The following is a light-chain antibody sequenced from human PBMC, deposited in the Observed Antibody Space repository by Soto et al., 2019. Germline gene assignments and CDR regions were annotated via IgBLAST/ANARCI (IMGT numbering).Light chain of an antibody. V-gene: IGLV2-14*01. CDR3: SSYISSSTFVV. CDR1: SRDVGGYNY. Sequence: QSVLTQPASVSGSPGQSITISCTGTSRDVGGYNYVSWHQQHPGKAPKVIITEVSNRPSGVSNRFSGSKSGNTASLTISGLQDEDEADYYCSSYISSSTFVVFGGGTQVTVL. J-gene: IGLJ2*01. CDR2: EVS.